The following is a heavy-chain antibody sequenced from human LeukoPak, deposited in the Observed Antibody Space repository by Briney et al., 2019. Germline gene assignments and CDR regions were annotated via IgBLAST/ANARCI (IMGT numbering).Heavy chain of an antibody. CDR3: AREGPGTPGVFDY. D-gene: IGHD1-1*01. J-gene: IGHJ4*02. Sequence: ASVKVSCKASGYSFTDYFLHWVRQAPGQGLEWMGWINPNNGGTNYAQKFRGRVTMTRDTSISTAYMDLSRLRSDDTSVYYCAREGPGTPGVFDYWGQGTLVTVSS. V-gene: IGHV1-2*02. CDR2: INPNNGGT. CDR1: GYSFTDYF.